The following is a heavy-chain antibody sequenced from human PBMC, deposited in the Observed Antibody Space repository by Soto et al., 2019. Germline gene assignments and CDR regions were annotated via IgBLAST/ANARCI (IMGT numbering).Heavy chain of an antibody. J-gene: IGHJ4*02. CDR2: ISSSSSTI. D-gene: IGHD1-26*01. V-gene: IGHV3-48*04. Sequence: LSLTCAASGFTFSSYSMNWVRQAPGKGLEWVSYISSSSSTIYYADSVKGRFTISRDNAKNSLYLQMNSLRAEDTAVYYCARDLGGGSYDYWGQGTLVTVSS. CDR3: ARDLGGGSYDY. CDR1: GFTFSSYS.